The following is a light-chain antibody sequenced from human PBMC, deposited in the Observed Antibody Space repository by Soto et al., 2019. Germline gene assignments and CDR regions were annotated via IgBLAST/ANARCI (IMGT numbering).Light chain of an antibody. CDR2: DDN. CDR1: SSNIGGNS. Sequence: VLTQPPSVSAAAGQKVTSSCSGSSSNIGGNSVSWYQQLPGTAPKLLIYDDNKRPSGIPDRFSGSKSGTSATLGITGFQTGDEADYYCGSWDSSLSAYVFGTGTKVTVL. V-gene: IGLV1-51*01. J-gene: IGLJ1*01. CDR3: GSWDSSLSAYV.